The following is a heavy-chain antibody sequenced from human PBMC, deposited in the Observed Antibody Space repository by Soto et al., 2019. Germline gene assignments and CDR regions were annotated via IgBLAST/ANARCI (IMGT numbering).Heavy chain of an antibody. J-gene: IGHJ3*02. Sequence: SVKVSCKASGFTFTSSAMQWVRQARGQRLEWIGWIVVGSGNTNYAQKFQERVTITRDMSTSTAYMELSSLRSEDTAVYYCTSLECFLDAFDIWGQGTMVTVSS. V-gene: IGHV1-58*02. CDR3: TSLECFLDAFDI. CDR2: IVVGSGNT. D-gene: IGHD1-1*01. CDR1: GFTFTSSA.